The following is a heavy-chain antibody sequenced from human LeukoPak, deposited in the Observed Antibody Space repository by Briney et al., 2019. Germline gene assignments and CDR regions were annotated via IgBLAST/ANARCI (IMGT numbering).Heavy chain of an antibody. Sequence: ASVKVSCKASGYTFTSYYMHWVRQAPGQGLEWMGIINPSGGSTSYAQKFQGRVTMTRDTPTSTVYMELSSLRSEDTAVYYCARDVYYDFWSGYYLNYYGMDVWGQGTTVTVSS. J-gene: IGHJ6*02. V-gene: IGHV1-46*01. D-gene: IGHD3-3*01. CDR1: GYTFTSYY. CDR2: INPSGGST. CDR3: ARDVYYDFWSGYYLNYYGMDV.